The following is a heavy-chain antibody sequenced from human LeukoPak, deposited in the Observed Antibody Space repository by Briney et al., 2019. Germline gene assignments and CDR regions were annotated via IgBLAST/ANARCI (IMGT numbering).Heavy chain of an antibody. CDR3: ARAIGSYYYGMDV. CDR1: GGSISSYY. J-gene: IGHJ6*02. V-gene: IGHV4-39*07. CDR2: IYYSGST. D-gene: IGHD2-2*03. Sequence: PSETLSLTCTVSGGSISSYYWSWIRQPPGKGLEWIGSIYYSGSTYYNPSLKSRVTISVDTSKNQFSLKLSSVTAADTAVYYCARAIGSYYYGMDVWGQGTTVTVSS.